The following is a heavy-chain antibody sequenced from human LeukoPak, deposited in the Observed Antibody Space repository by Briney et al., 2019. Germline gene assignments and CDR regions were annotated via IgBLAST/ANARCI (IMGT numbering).Heavy chain of an antibody. Sequence: SETLSLTCTVSGGSISSYYWSWIRQPPGKGLEWIGYIYYSGSTNYNPSLKSRVTISVDTSKNQFSLKLSSVTAADTAVYYCARGITRRRAAGALIDYWGQGTLVTVSS. CDR3: ARGITRRRAAGALIDY. CDR1: GGSISSYY. CDR2: IYYSGST. D-gene: IGHD6-13*01. V-gene: IGHV4-59*01. J-gene: IGHJ4*02.